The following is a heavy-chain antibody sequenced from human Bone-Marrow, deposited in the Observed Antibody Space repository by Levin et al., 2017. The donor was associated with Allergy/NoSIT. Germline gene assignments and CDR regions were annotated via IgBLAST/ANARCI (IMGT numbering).Heavy chain of an antibody. CDR2: VYSDGRT. CDR3: ARDRIRITIFGVVEYYYGMDV. V-gene: IGHV3-66*01. Sequence: GGSLRLSCAVSGLTVSINYMSWVRQTPGKGLEWISVVYSDGRTYYADSVKGRFTISRDNSKNTVYVQMNSLRAEDTAVYYCARDRIRITIFGVVEYYYGMDVWGQGTTVTVSS. D-gene: IGHD3-3*01. CDR1: GLTVSINY. J-gene: IGHJ6*02.